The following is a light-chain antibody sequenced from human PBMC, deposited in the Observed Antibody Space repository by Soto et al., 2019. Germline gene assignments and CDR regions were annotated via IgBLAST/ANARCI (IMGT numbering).Light chain of an antibody. Sequence: QSVLTHPPSASGTPGQRVTISCSGSNSNIGSNTVSWYQQLPGTAPKSLIYSDNQRPSGVPDRISGSRSGTSASLAISGLQSDDEAEYYCAAWDDSLRGRVFGGGTKLTVL. CDR2: SDN. CDR3: AAWDDSLRGRV. CDR1: NSNIGSNT. V-gene: IGLV1-44*01. J-gene: IGLJ2*01.